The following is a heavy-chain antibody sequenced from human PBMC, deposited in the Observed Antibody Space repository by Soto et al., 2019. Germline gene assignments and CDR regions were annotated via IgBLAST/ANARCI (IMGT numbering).Heavy chain of an antibody. CDR1: GFTFSSYD. V-gene: IGHV3-13*01. Sequence: GGSLRLSCAASGFTFSSYDMHWVRQATGKGLEWVSAIGTTGDTYYPGSVKGRFTISRENAKNSLYLQMNSLRAGDTAVYYCARDRYYYGMDVSGQGTTVTVSS. J-gene: IGHJ6*02. CDR3: ARDRYYYGMDV. CDR2: IGTTGDT.